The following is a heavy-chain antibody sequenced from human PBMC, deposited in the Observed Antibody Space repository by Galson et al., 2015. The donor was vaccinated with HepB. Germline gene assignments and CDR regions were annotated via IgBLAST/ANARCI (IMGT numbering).Heavy chain of an antibody. CDR1: GYTFTSYG. D-gene: IGHD4-17*01. CDR2: VSAYNGNT. V-gene: IGHV1-18*04. CDR3: ARPYGDYVPLDY. J-gene: IGHJ4*02. Sequence: SVKVSCKASGYTFTSYGISWVRQAPGQGLEWMGWVSAYNGNTNYAQKLQGRVTMTTDTSTSTAYMELSSLRSEDTAVYYCARPYGDYVPLDYWGQGTLVTVSS.